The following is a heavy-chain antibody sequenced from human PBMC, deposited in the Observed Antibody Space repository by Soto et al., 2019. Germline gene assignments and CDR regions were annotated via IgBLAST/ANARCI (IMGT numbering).Heavy chain of an antibody. V-gene: IGHV4-59*08. CDR1: GGSISSYY. J-gene: IGHJ3*02. CDR2: IYYSGST. D-gene: IGHD3-10*01. CDR3: ARRWGGTFDI. Sequence: SETLSLTCTVSGGSISSYYWSWIRQPPGKGLEWIGYIYYSGSTNYNPSLKSRVTISVDTSKNQFSLKLNSVTAADTAVYYCARRWGGTFDIWGQGTMVTVSS.